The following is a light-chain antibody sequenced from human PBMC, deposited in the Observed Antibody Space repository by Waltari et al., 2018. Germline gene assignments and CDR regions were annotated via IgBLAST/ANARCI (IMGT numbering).Light chain of an antibody. Sequence: YVLTQPPSISVPPGQTATITCSGEDLGKNSASRYQQKAGQHPTRVIYHNNRRPSDVPYRFSAPTSGNAATQTIRGSHATDEADYYCQAWDTVSFAVFGGGTRLTVL. CDR2: HNN. CDR3: QAWDTVSFAV. J-gene: IGLJ2*01. V-gene: IGLV3-1*01. CDR1: DLGKNS.